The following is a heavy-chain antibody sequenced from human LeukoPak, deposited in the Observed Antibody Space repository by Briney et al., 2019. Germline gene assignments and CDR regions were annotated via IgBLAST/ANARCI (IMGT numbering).Heavy chain of an antibody. Sequence: GGSLRLSCAASGFTFTNYAMSWVRQAPGRGLEWVSVLTGDGGTYYADSVKGRFTNSRDDSKNTLFLQMNSLRAEDTAVYFCAKVKWKLIGYFDYWGQGTLVTVSS. CDR2: LTGDGGT. V-gene: IGHV3-23*01. D-gene: IGHD1-20*01. CDR1: GFTFTNYA. CDR3: AKVKWKLIGYFDY. J-gene: IGHJ4*02.